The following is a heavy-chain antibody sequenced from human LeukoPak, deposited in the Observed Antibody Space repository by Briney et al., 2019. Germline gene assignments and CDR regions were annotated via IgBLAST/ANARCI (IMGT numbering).Heavy chain of an antibody. CDR2: INPNSGGT. CDR3: ARAGDFWRGYSLPVDY. CDR1: GYTFTGYY. J-gene: IGHJ4*02. D-gene: IGHD3-3*01. V-gene: IGHV1-2*02. Sequence: ASVKVSCKASGYTFTGYYMHWVRQAPGQGLEWMGWINPNSGGTNYAQKFQGRVTMTRDTSISTAYMELSRLRSDDTAVYYCARAGDFWRGYSLPVDYWGQGTLVTVSS.